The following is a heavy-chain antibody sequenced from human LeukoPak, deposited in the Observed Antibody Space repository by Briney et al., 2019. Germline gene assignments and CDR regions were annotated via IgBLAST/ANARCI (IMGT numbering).Heavy chain of an antibody. CDR1: GFTFTSYA. D-gene: IGHD2-15*01. Sequence: GGSLRLSCAAAGFTFTSYAMSWVRHTPGKGLEWVSASSGGGGITYYADTVKGRFTISRDNSKNTLYLQMNSLRAEDTAGYYCAKEPPDYCSGGSCYVYYGMDVWGQGTTVTVSS. CDR3: AKEPPDYCSGGSCYVYYGMDV. V-gene: IGHV3-23*01. J-gene: IGHJ6*02. CDR2: SSGGGGIT.